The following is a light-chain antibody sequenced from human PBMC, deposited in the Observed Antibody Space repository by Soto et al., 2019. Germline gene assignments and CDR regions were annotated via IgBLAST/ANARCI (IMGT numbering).Light chain of an antibody. CDR3: KQSYSTPRT. CDR2: AAY. CDR1: QDIDSW. V-gene: IGKV1-12*01. Sequence: DIQMTQSPSSVSASVGDRVTITCRASQDIDSWLAWYQQKPGKAPKLLIYAAYSLQSGVQSRFSGSGSGTDFTLTIRSLQPEDFATYYCKQSYSTPRTFGQGTRLEIK. J-gene: IGKJ5*01.